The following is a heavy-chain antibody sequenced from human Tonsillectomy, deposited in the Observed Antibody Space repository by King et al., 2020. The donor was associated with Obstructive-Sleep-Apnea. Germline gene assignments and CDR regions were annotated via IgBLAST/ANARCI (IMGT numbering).Heavy chain of an antibody. CDR3: AKDPHPAAGTDYYYGMDV. J-gene: IGHJ6*02. V-gene: IGHV3-43D*03. CDR2: ISWDGGST. D-gene: IGHD6-13*01. CDR1: GFTFDDYA. Sequence: VQLVESGGVVVQPGGSLRLSCAASGFTFDDYAMHWARQAPGKGLEWVSLISWDGGSTYYADSVKGRFTISRDNSKNSLYLQMNSLRAEDTALYYCAKDPHPAAGTDYYYGMDVWGQGTTVTVSS.